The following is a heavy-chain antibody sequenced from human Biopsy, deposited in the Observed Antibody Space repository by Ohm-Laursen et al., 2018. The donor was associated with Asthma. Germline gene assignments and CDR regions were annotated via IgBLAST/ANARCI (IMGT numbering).Heavy chain of an antibody. CDR1: GFSLDDYA. V-gene: IGHV3-9*01. CDR2: ISWNSGHI. CDR3: ARDFGAGDSDGDDLTLTHYYGMDV. D-gene: IGHD4-17*01. Sequence: SLRLSCAASGFSLDDYAMYWVRQAPGKGLEWVSVISWNSGHIAYADSVKGRFTISRDTAKNSLYLQMNNLRVEDTAFYYCARDFGAGDSDGDDLTLTHYYGMDVWGQGTLVTVSS. J-gene: IGHJ6*02.